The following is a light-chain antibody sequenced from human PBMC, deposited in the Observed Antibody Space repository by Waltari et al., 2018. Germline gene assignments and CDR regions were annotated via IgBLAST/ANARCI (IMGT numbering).Light chain of an antibody. J-gene: IGLJ3*02. CDR3: QLWDSNSDHWV. V-gene: IGLV3-21*04. CDR2: HDK. CDR1: NIGSKS. Sequence: SFVLTQPPSVSVAPGKTAMITCGGNNIGSKSVHWYQQKPGQAPVLVIYHDKDRPSGIPERFSGSNSENTATLTISRVEAGDDADYFGQLWDSNSDHWVFGGGTKLTVL.